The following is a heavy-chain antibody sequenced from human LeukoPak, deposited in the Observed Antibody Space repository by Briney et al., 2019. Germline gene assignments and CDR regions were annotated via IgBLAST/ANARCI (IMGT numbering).Heavy chain of an antibody. Sequence: SKTLSLTCAVSGGSISSSSYYWGWIRQPPGKGLEWIGSIYYSGSTYYNPSLKSRVTISVDTSKNQFSLKLSSVTAADTAVYYCARDMLGATLVGYWGQGTLVTVSS. CDR2: IYYSGST. J-gene: IGHJ4*02. CDR1: GGSISSSSYY. D-gene: IGHD1-26*01. V-gene: IGHV4-39*07. CDR3: ARDMLGATLVGY.